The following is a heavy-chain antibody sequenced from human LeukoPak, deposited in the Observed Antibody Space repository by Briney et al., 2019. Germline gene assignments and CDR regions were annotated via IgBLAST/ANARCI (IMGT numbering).Heavy chain of an antibody. D-gene: IGHD3-22*01. V-gene: IGHV1-46*01. CDR1: GYTFTSYY. Sequence: ASVKVSCKASGYTFTSYYMHWVRQAPGQGLEWMGIINPSGGNTSYAQKFQGRVTMTRDTSTSTVYMELSSLRSEDTAVYYCARDCNYYDSSGYYHIDYWGQGTLVTVSS. CDR2: INPSGGNT. J-gene: IGHJ4*02. CDR3: ARDCNYYDSSGYYHIDY.